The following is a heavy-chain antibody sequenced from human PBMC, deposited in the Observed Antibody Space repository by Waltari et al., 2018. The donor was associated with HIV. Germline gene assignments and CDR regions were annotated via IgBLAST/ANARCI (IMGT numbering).Heavy chain of an antibody. CDR1: GFTVTDAW. Sequence: EVQLVESGGGLVKPGGSLRLSCTTSGFTVTDAWMSWVRQAPGEGLEWVGRMKSQDDGGTTDYASPVKGRFTISGDDSKNTVFLQMNSLKPEDTAVYYCATVGGGTRDFWGQGTLVIVSS. CDR3: ATVGGGTRDF. V-gene: IGHV3-15*01. CDR2: MKSQDDGGTT. J-gene: IGHJ4*02. D-gene: IGHD3-16*01.